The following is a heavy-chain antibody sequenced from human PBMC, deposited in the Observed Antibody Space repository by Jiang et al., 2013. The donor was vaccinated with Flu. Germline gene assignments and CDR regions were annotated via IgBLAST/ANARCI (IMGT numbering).Heavy chain of an antibody. J-gene: IGHJ4*02. CDR2: TYYRSKWSN. CDR1: GDSVSSNSAA. V-gene: IGHV6-1*01. CDR3: ASQDFHY. Sequence: SQTLSLTCAISGDSVSSNSAAWSWIRQSPSRGLEWLGRTYYRSKWSNNYAVFVRSRITINPDTSRNQFSLQLSSVTPEDTAVYYCASQDFHYWGQGTLVTVSS.